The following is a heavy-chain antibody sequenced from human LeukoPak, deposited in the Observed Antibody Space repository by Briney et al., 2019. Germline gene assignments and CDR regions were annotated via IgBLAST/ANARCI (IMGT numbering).Heavy chain of an antibody. CDR1: GGTFSSYA. V-gene: IGHV1-69*05. CDR2: IIPIFGTA. D-gene: IGHD4-11*01. CDR3: AKSPKLQYPTLLYYYYMDV. J-gene: IGHJ6*03. Sequence: ASVKVSCKASGGTFSSYAISWVRQAPGQGLEWMGGIIPIFGTANYAQKFQGRVTITTDESTSTAYMELSGLRSEDTAVYYCAKSPKLQYPTLLYYYYMDVWGKGTTVTVSS.